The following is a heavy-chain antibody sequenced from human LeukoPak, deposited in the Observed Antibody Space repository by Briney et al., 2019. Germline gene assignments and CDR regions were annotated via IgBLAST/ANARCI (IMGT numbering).Heavy chain of an antibody. CDR3: AKGPGWLLSKRYFDY. D-gene: IGHD3-22*01. CDR1: GFTFEDYA. J-gene: IGHJ4*02. Sequence: QPGRSLRLYCAASGFTFEDYAMHWVRQAPGRGLEWVSSISWNSGSIAYAGSVQGRFTISRDNARNSLYLQMNSLRAEDTALYYCAKGPGWLLSKRYFDYWGQGTLVTVSS. V-gene: IGHV3-9*01. CDR2: ISWNSGSI.